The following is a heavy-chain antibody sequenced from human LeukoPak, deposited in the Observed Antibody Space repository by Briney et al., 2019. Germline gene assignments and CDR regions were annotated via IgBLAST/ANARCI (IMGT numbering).Heavy chain of an antibody. Sequence: GGSLRLYCAASGFTYSSYAMSWLRQAPGKGLEGVSAISGSGGSTYYADSVKGRFTISRDNSKNTLYLQMNSLRAEDTAVYYCAKEGDDILTGYWYFDYWGQGTLVTVSS. CDR3: AKEGDDILTGYWYFDY. CDR2: ISGSGGST. V-gene: IGHV3-23*01. CDR1: GFTYSSYA. D-gene: IGHD3-9*01. J-gene: IGHJ4*02.